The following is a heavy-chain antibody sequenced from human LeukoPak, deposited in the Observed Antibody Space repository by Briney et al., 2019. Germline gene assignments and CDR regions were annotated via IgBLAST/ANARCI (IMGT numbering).Heavy chain of an antibody. J-gene: IGHJ4*02. Sequence: PSETLSLTCTVSGGSISSGDHYWSWIRQPPGKGPEWIGYIYYSGSTYYNPSLKSRVTISVDTSKNQFSLKLSSVTAADTAVYYCARVAVADADYWGQGTLVTVSS. CDR2: IYYSGST. V-gene: IGHV4-30-4*01. CDR1: GGSISSGDHY. D-gene: IGHD6-19*01. CDR3: ARVAVADADY.